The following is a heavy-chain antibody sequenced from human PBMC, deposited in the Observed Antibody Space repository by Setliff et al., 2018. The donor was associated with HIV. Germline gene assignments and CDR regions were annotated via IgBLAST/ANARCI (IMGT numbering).Heavy chain of an antibody. CDR1: AGSIRSSTYY. V-gene: IGHV4-39*01. D-gene: IGHD6-19*01. J-gene: IGHJ4*02. CDR3: IIAYSSGWLAPMGFDS. CDR2: IYYSGST. Sequence: SETLSLTCTVSAGSIRSSTYYWAWIRQPPGKGLEWIGPIYYSGSTYSNPSLKSRATISVDTSKNQFSLKLSSVTAADTAVYYCIIAYSSGWLAPMGFDSWGQGTLVTVSS.